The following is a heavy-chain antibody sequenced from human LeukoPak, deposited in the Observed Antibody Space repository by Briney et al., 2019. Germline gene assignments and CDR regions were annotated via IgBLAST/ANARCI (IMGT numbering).Heavy chain of an antibody. V-gene: IGHV4-59*08. Sequence: PSETLSLTCTVSGGSISSYYWSWIRQPPGKGLEWIGYIYYSGSTNYNPSLKSRVTISVDTSKNQFSLKLSSVTAADTAVYYCARATGGVVITYFDYWGQGTLVTVSS. J-gene: IGHJ4*02. CDR2: IYYSGST. CDR1: GGSISSYY. CDR3: ARATGGVVITYFDY. D-gene: IGHD3-3*01.